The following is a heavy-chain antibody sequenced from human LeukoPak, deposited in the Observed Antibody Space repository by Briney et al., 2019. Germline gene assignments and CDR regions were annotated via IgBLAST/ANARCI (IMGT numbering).Heavy chain of an antibody. Sequence: GGSLRLSCGASGFTFKKFAMTWVRQAPGKGLEWVSTISASGGGAYYADSVKGRFTISRDNYKDTLSLQMNTLRAEDTAVYYCAKDVRRAEYCSATTCYTSSFDSWGQGPLVTVSS. CDR2: ISASGGGA. J-gene: IGHJ4*02. D-gene: IGHD2-2*02. CDR1: GFTFKKFA. CDR3: AKDVRRAEYCSATTCYTSSFDS. V-gene: IGHV3-23*01.